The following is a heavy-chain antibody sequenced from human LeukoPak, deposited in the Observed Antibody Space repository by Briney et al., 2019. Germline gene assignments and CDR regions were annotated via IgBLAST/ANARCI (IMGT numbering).Heavy chain of an antibody. CDR1: GYTFTSYD. CDR2: INPNSGNT. Sequence: GASVKVSCKASGYTFTSYDINWVRQATGQGLEWMGWINPNSGNTGYAQKFQGRVTMTRNTSISTAYMELSSLRSEDTAVYYCTATRGVWFGSDFDYWGQGTLVTVSS. V-gene: IGHV1-8*01. D-gene: IGHD3-10*01. CDR3: TATRGVWFGSDFDY. J-gene: IGHJ4*02.